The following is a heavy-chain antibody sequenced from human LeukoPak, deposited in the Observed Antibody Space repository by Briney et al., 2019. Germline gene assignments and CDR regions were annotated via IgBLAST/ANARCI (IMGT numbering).Heavy chain of an antibody. V-gene: IGHV3-23*01. Sequence: GGTLRLSCAVSGFTFSSYGMSWVRQAPGKGLEWVSAISESGSSAFYADSVKGRFTISRDNSKNTLYLQMNSLRVEDTAVYYCARDSTMLRGPLVIYYFDFWGQGTLVTVSS. CDR3: ARDSTMLRGPLVIYYFDF. J-gene: IGHJ4*02. D-gene: IGHD3-10*01. CDR2: ISESGSSA. CDR1: GFTFSSYG.